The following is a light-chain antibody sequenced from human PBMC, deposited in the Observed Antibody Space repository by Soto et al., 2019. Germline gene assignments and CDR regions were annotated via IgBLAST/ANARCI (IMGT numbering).Light chain of an antibody. V-gene: IGLV2-11*01. CDR2: DVS. Sequence: QSALTQPRSVSGSPGQSVTISCTGTSSDVGGYNYVSWYQQHPGKAPKLMIYDVSKRPSGVPDRFSGSKSGNTASLTISGLQAEDEADYYCCSYAGSHPYVFGPGTKVTVL. CDR1: SSDVGGYNY. J-gene: IGLJ1*01. CDR3: CSYAGSHPYV.